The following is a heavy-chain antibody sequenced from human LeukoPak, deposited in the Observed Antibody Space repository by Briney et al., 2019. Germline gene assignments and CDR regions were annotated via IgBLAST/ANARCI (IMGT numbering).Heavy chain of an antibody. CDR1: GGTFSSYA. CDR2: IIPIFGTA. D-gene: IGHD4-17*01. Sequence: SVKVSCKASGGTFSSYAISWVRQAPGQGLEWMGGIIPIFGTANYAQKFQGRVTITADESTSTTYMELSSLRSEDTAVSYCARGDDYGDYGRYWGQGTLVTVSS. CDR3: ARGDDYGDYGRY. J-gene: IGHJ4*02. V-gene: IGHV1-69*01.